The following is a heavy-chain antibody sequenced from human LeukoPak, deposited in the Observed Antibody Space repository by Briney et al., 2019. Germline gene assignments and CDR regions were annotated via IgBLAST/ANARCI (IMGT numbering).Heavy chain of an antibody. CDR2: INPIGGST. J-gene: IGHJ4*02. V-gene: IGHV1-46*01. CDR3: ARVNNFWSGYFDS. CDR1: GYTFSSYY. D-gene: IGHD3-3*01. Sequence: ASVKVSSKASGYTFSSYYMHWVRQAPGQRLEWMGIINPIGGSTTYAQKFQGRLTMTRDTSTSTVYMELGSLRSEDTAVYYCARVNNFWSGYFDSWGQGTLVTVSS.